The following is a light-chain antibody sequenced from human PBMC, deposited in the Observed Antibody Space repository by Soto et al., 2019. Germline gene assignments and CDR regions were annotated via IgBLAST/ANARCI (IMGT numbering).Light chain of an antibody. CDR2: GAS. CDR1: QSVSSSY. Sequence: EIVLTQSPGTLSLSPGERATLSCRASQSVSSSYLAWHQQKPGQAPRLLIYGASSRATGIPDRFSGSGSGTDFTLTISRLEPEDFATYYCQQYNSYPWTFGQGTKVEIK. CDR3: QQYNSYPWT. V-gene: IGKV3-20*01. J-gene: IGKJ1*01.